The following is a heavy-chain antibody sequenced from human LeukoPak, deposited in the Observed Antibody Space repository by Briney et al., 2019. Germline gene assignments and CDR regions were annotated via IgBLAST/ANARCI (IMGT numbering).Heavy chain of an antibody. CDR2: ISSSSSTI. J-gene: IGHJ4*02. CDR1: GFTFSSYS. V-gene: IGHV3-48*01. D-gene: IGHD3-16*01. CDR3: ARAGHYDYVWGSPDY. Sequence: GGSLRLSCAASGFTFSSYSMNWVRQAPGKGLEWVSYISSSSSTIYYADSVKGRFTISRDNAKNPLYLQMNSLRAEDTAVYYCARAGHYDYVWGSPDYWGQGTLVTVSS.